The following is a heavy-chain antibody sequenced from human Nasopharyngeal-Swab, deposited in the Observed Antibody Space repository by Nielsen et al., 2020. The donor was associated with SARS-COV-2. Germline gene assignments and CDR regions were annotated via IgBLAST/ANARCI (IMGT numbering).Heavy chain of an antibody. Sequence: GESLKISCAASGFTFENYTMNWVRQAPGKGLEWVSAISSTGDYIYHAASVKGRFTISRDNARNSLYLEMNSLRDEDTALYYCVKDRWAIAGAGSVLDSWGQGTLVTVSS. CDR2: ISSTGDYI. J-gene: IGHJ4*02. D-gene: IGHD6-13*01. V-gene: IGHV3-21*04. CDR3: VKDRWAIAGAGSVLDS. CDR1: GFTFENYT.